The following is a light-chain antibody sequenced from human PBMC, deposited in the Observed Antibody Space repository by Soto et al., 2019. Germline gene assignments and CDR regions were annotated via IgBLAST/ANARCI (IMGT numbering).Light chain of an antibody. J-gene: IGKJ4*01. CDR2: GAS. CDR1: QSVSSSY. CDR3: QEYGSSPLT. Sequence: EIVLTQSPGTLSLSPGERATLSCRASQSVSSSYLAWYQQKPGQAPRLLIYGASSRATGIPDRFSGSGSGTDFPLTISRLEREDFAVYYCQEYGSSPLTFGGGTKVEIK. V-gene: IGKV3-20*01.